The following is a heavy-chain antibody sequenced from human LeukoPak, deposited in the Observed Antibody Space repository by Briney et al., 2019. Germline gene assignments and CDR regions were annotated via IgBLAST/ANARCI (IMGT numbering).Heavy chain of an antibody. CDR3: AKECDYGSGSYSCFDY. CDR2: ISSSSSYI. J-gene: IGHJ4*02. D-gene: IGHD3-10*01. CDR1: GFTFSSYS. Sequence: GGSLRLSCAASGFTFSSYSMNWVRQAPGKGLEWVSSISSSSSYIYYADSVKGRFTISRDNAKNSLYLQMNSLRAEDTAVYYCAKECDYGSGSYSCFDYWGQGTLVTVSS. V-gene: IGHV3-21*01.